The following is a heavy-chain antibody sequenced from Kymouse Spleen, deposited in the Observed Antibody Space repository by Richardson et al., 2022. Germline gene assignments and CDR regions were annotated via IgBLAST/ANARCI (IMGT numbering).Heavy chain of an antibody. J-gene: IGHJ6*02. CDR2: IKSKTDGGTT. D-gene: IGHD1-26*01. V-gene: IGHV3-15*01. Sequence: EVQLVESGGGLVKPGGSLRLSCAASGFTFSNAWMSWVRQAPGKGLEWVGRIKSKTDGGTTDYAAPVKGRFTISRDDSKNTLYLQMNSLKTEDTAVYYCTTDVGANVYYYYGMDVWGQGTTVTVSS. CDR1: GFTFSNAW. CDR3: TTDVGANVYYYYGMDV.